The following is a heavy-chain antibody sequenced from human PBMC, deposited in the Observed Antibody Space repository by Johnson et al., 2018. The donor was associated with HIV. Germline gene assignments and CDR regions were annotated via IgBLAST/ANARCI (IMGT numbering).Heavy chain of an antibody. CDR2: IKKDGSEK. Sequence: VQLVESGGGLVQPGGSLRLSCAASGFTFRSYWMTWFRQTPGKGLEWVANIKKDGSEKYYVDSVKGRFTISRDNAKNSLYLQMNSLRAEDTAVYYCAREYDAFDIWGQGTMVTVSS. CDR1: GFTFRSYW. V-gene: IGHV3-7*01. CDR3: AREYDAFDI. J-gene: IGHJ3*02.